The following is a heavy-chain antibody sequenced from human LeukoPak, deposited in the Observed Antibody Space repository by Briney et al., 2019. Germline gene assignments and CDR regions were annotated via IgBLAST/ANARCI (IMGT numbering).Heavy chain of an antibody. CDR1: GYTFTDYG. Sequence: ASVKVSCKASGYTFTDYGVTWVRRAPGQGLEWMGWVSPNTGNTNYAQKFQSRVTMTTDTSTTTAYMELKSLTSDDTAVYYCARGRRTTIPKYWGQGTRVTVSS. V-gene: IGHV1-18*04. D-gene: IGHD5-24*01. J-gene: IGHJ4*02. CDR2: VSPNTGNT. CDR3: ARGRRTTIPKY.